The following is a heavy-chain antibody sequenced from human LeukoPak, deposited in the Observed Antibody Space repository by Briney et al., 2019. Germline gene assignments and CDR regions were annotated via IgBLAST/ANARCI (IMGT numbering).Heavy chain of an antibody. CDR1: GFTFSSYW. CDR3: AREDGYSSGWYAVDY. CDR2: IKQDGSEK. V-gene: IGHV3-7*01. D-gene: IGHD6-19*01. J-gene: IGHJ4*02. Sequence: PGGSLRLSCAASGFTFSSYWMSWVRQAPGKGLEWVANIKQDGSEKYYVDSVKGRFTISRDNAKNSLYLQMNSLIAEDTAVYYCAREDGYSSGWYAVDYWGQGTLVTVSS.